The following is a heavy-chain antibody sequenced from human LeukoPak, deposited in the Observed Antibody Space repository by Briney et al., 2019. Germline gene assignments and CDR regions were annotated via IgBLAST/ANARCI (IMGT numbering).Heavy chain of an antibody. Sequence: AGSLRLSCAASGLTLSSYWMHWVRQPPGKGLVWVSRINSDGSLTSCVDSVVGRFTISRDNAKNTLHLQMNSVRAEDTAVYYCALLSEIDYWGQGTLVTVSS. D-gene: IGHD3-16*02. V-gene: IGHV3-74*01. CDR2: INSDGSLT. J-gene: IGHJ4*02. CDR1: GLTLSSYW. CDR3: ALLSEIDY.